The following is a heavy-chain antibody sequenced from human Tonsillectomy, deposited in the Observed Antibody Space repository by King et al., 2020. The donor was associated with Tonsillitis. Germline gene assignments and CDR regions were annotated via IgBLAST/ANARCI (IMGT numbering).Heavy chain of an antibody. J-gene: IGHJ4*02. D-gene: IGHD2-21*02. CDR1: GYSFTSYW. CDR2: IYPGDSDT. V-gene: IGHV5-51*01. CDR3: ARPRHCGGDCYSNYYFDY. Sequence: VQLVQSGAEVKKPGESLKISCKGSGYSFTSYWIGWVRQMPGKGLEWMGIIYPGDSDTRYSPSFQVQVTISADKSICTAYLQWSSLKASDTAMYYCARPRHCGGDCYSNYYFDYWGQGTLVTVSS.